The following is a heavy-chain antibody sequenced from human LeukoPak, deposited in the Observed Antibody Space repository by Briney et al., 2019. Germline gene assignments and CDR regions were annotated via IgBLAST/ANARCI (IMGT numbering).Heavy chain of an antibody. CDR2: ISISGGST. V-gene: IGHV3-23*01. D-gene: IGHD4-17*01. J-gene: IGHJ4*02. CDR3: ARGGYGDYGDY. CDR1: GFTFSSYA. Sequence: GGSLRLSCAASGFTFSSYAMSWVRQAPGKGLQWVSTISISGGSTYYADSVKGRFTISRDNAKNTLYLQMNSLRAEDTALYYCARGGYGDYGDYWGQGTLVTVSS.